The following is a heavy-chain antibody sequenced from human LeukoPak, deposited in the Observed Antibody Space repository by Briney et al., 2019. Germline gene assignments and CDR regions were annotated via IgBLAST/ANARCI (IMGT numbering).Heavy chain of an antibody. D-gene: IGHD2-21*02. CDR3: ARRLTQCDCFDP. CDR2: TYYRSTWYN. CDR1: GDSVSSNSVT. V-gene: IGHV6-1*01. Sequence: SQTLSLTCAISGDSVSSNSVTWNWIRQSPSRGLEWLGRTYYRSTWYNDYAVSVRGRITVNPDASKNQFSLHLNSVTPEDTAVYYCARRLTQCDCFDPWGQGILVTVSS. J-gene: IGHJ5*02.